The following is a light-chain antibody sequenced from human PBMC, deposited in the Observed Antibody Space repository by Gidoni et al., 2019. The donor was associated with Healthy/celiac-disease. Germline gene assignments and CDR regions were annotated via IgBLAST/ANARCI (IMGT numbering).Light chain of an antibody. Sequence: QSALTQPASVSGPPGQPIPISCTGTSSDVGGYNYVSWYQQHPGKAPKLMIYDVSNRPSGVSNRFSGSKSGNTASLTISGLQAEDEADYYCSSYTSSSNVVFGGGTKLTVL. CDR2: DVS. J-gene: IGLJ2*01. V-gene: IGLV2-14*03. CDR3: SSYTSSSNVV. CDR1: SSDVGGYNY.